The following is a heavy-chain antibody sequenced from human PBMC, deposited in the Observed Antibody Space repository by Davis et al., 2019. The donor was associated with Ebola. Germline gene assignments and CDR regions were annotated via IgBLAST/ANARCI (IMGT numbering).Heavy chain of an antibody. CDR2: IGLDYYT. D-gene: IGHD1-26*01. Sequence: GESLKISCAASGFTFSAHSMYWVRQAPGKGLEWVSIIGLDYYTYYPDSVKGRFTISRDNSKNTLYLQMSSLTAEDTGVYYCASREVGLHNLFWGQGTLVTVSS. J-gene: IGHJ4*02. V-gene: IGHV3-23*01. CDR1: GFTFSAHS. CDR3: ASREVGLHNLF.